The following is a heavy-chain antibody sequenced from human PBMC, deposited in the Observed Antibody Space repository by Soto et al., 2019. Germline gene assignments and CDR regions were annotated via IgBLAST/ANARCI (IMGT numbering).Heavy chain of an antibody. CDR1: GFTFSSYG. CDR3: ARELKAGTAHFDY. V-gene: IGHV3-33*01. Sequence: QVQLVESGGGVVQPGRSLRLSCAASGFTFSSYGMHWVRQAPGKGLEWVAVIWYDGSNKYYADSVKGRFTISRDNSKNTLYLQMNSLRAEDTAVYYCARELKAGTAHFDYWGQGTLVTVSS. D-gene: IGHD6-13*01. J-gene: IGHJ4*02. CDR2: IWYDGSNK.